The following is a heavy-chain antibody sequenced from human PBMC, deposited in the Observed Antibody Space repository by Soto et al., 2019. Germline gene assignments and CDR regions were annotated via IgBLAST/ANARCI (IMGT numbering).Heavy chain of an antibody. CDR1: GGTFSSNA. V-gene: IGHV1-69*13. Sequence: SSVKVSCKASGGTFSSNAISWVRQAPGQGLEWMGGIIPIFGTANYAQKFQGRVTITADESTSTAYMELSSLRSEDTAVYYCARDKAGRRFGELLGGMDVWGPGTKVTVSS. D-gene: IGHD3-10*01. CDR2: IIPIFGTA. CDR3: ARDKAGRRFGELLGGMDV. J-gene: IGHJ6*02.